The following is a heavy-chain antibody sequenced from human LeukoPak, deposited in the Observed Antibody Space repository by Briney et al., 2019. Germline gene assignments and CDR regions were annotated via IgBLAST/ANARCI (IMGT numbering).Heavy chain of an antibody. V-gene: IGHV3-9*01. CDR1: GFTFDDYA. CDR2: ISWNSGSI. J-gene: IGHJ6*03. CDR3: ARDYGFGELYYYYYYMDV. D-gene: IGHD3-10*01. Sequence: PGGSLRLSCAASGFTFDDYAMHWVRQAPGKGLEWVPGISWNSGSIGYADSVKGRFTISRDNAKNSLYLQMNSLRAEDTAVYYCARDYGFGELYYYYYYMDVWGKGTTVTVSS.